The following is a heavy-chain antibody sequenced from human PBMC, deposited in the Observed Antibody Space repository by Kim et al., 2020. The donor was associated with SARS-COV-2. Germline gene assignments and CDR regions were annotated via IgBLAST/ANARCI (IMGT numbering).Heavy chain of an antibody. CDR2: ISGSGGST. D-gene: IGHD3-10*01. CDR3: AKLYGSGSYYKVREY. V-gene: IGHV3-23*01. Sequence: GGSLRLSCAASGFTFSSYAMSWVRQAPGKGLEWVSAISGSGGSTYYADSVKGRFTISRDNSKNTLYLQMNSLRAEDTAVYYCAKLYGSGSYYKVREYWGQGTLVTVSS. CDR1: GFTFSSYA. J-gene: IGHJ4*02.